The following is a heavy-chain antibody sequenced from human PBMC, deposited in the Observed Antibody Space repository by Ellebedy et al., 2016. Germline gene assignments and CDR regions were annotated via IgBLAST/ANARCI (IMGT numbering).Heavy chain of an antibody. V-gene: IGHV3-7*03. J-gene: IGHJ4*02. CDR2: IKQDGSEK. CDR1: GFTFSSYW. D-gene: IGHD2-21*01. CDR3: ARGALTLPYCGGDCYIFDY. Sequence: GESLKISXAASGFTFSSYWMSWVRQAPGKGLEWVANIKQDGSEKYYVDSVKGRFTISRDNAKNSLYLQMNSLRAEDTAVYYCARGALTLPYCGGDCYIFDYWGQGTLVTVSS.